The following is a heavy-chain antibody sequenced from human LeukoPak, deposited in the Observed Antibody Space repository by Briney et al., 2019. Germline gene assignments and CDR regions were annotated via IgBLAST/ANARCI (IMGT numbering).Heavy chain of an antibody. CDR1: EFSVGSNY. D-gene: IGHD1-26*01. J-gene: IGHJ4*02. CDR2: IYSGGST. Sequence: GGSLRLSCAASEFSVGSNYMTWVRQAPGKGLEWVSLIYSGGSTYYADSVKGRFTISRDNSKNTLYLQMNTLRAEDTAVYYCANYYADYSDYWGQGTLVTVSS. CDR3: ANYYADYSDY. V-gene: IGHV3-66*01.